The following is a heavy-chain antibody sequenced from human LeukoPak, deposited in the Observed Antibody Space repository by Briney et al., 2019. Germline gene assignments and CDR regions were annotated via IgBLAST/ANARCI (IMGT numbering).Heavy chain of an antibody. CDR3: VKDFGRVRGTPDS. Sequence: PGGSLRLSCSASGFVFSIYTMYWVRQAPGKGPEYVSTISGSGNGFSIYYADSVKGRFTISRDDSKSILYLQMNGLRIEDTAVYYCVKDFGRVRGTPDSWGQGTLVTVSS. D-gene: IGHD3-16*01. CDR1: GFVFSIYT. J-gene: IGHJ4*02. CDR2: ISGSGNGFSI. V-gene: IGHV3-64D*06.